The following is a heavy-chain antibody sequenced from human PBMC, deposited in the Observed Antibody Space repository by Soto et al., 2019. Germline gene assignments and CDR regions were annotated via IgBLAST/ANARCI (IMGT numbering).Heavy chain of an antibody. Sequence: PSETLSLTCAVSGGSISSSNWWSWVRQPPGKGLEWIGEIYHSGSTNYNPSLKSRVTISVDKSKNQFPLKLSSVTAADTAVYYCARVAVAGTRVDYWGQGTLVTSPQ. CDR2: IYHSGST. CDR1: GGSISSSNW. D-gene: IGHD6-19*01. CDR3: ARVAVAGTRVDY. J-gene: IGHJ4*02. V-gene: IGHV4-4*02.